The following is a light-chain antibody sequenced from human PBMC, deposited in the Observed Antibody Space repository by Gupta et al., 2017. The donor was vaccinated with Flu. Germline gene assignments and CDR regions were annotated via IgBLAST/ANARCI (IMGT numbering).Light chain of an antibody. CDR3: QVWDSRSDRVV. J-gene: IGLJ2*01. V-gene: IGLV3-21*03. Sequence: SYVLTQPPSVSVAPGKTARITCEGDNIGSKAVHWYQQRPGQTPVLVVYDDSARPSGIPERVSGSNSGNTATLTISRVEGGDEADYYCQVWDSRSDRVVFGGGTKLAVL. CDR2: DDS. CDR1: NIGSKA.